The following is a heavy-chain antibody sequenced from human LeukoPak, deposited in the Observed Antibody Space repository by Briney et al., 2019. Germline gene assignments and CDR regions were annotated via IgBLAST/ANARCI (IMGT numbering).Heavy chain of an antibody. D-gene: IGHD6-6*01. CDR1: GFTFSSYS. V-gene: IGHV3-21*01. CDR2: ISSSSSYI. J-gene: IGHJ4*02. Sequence: PGGSLRLSCAASGFTFSSYSMNWIRQAPGKGLEWVSSISSSSSYIYYADSVEGRFTISRDNAKNSLYLQMNSLRAEDTAVYYCARGGSSARPDDYWGQGILVTVSS. CDR3: ARGGSSARPDDY.